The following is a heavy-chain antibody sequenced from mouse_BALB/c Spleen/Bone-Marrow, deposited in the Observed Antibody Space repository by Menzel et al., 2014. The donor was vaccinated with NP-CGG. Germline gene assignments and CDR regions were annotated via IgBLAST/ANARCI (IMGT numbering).Heavy chain of an antibody. CDR3: ARPGIYVCLNY. CDR2: INPDSRTI. J-gene: IGHJ2*01. D-gene: IGHD1-3*01. V-gene: IGHV4-1*02. CDR1: GFDFSRYW. Sequence: EVMLVESGGGLVQPGGSLKLSCAASGFDFSRYWMSWVRQAPGKGLEWIGEINPDSRTINYSPSLKDKFIISRDNAKNTRYQRLNKVRSEDTAHYYCARPGIYVCLNYWGQGTPLTVSS.